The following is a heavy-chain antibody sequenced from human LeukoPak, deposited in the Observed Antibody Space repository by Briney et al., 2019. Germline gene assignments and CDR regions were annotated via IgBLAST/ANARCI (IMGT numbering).Heavy chain of an antibody. J-gene: IGHJ5*02. CDR1: GGSFSGYY. CDR3: TRRSGDWAVNWFDP. Sequence: SETLSLTCAVYGGSFSGYYWSWIRQPPGKGLEWIGSLYHSGSTYYSPSLKSRVSILLDTSKSQLSLSVRSVTAADTAVYYCTRRSGDWAVNWFDPWGQGTLVTVSS. D-gene: IGHD2-21*02. V-gene: IGHV4-34*01. CDR2: LYHSGST.